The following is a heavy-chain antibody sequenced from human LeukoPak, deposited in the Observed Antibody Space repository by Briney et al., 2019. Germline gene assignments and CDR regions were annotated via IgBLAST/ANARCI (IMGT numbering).Heavy chain of an antibody. J-gene: IGHJ6*02. V-gene: IGHV1-69*04. CDR1: GDTFSSYT. Sequence: SVKVSCKASGDTFSSYTISWVRQAPGQGLEWMGRIIPILGIANYAQKFQGRVTITADKSTSTAYMELSSLRSEDTAVYYCARDVSCSSTSCYTKHHYYYGMDVWGQGTTVTVSS. CDR3: ARDVSCSSTSCYTKHHYYYGMDV. CDR2: IIPILGIA. D-gene: IGHD2-2*02.